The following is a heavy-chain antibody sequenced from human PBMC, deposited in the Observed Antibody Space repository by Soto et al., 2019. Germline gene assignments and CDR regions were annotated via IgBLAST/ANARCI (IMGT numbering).Heavy chain of an antibody. CDR2: IVPTLRLT. D-gene: IGHD3-16*01. CDR1: GGTSTIYT. Sequence: QVQLVQSGAEVKKPGSSLKVSCETSGGTSTIYTISWVRQAPGQGLQWMGRIVPTLRLTNYAQEFQGRLTITADTSTSTAHMELSSLTSEDAAVYYCTTEKYGAGRVGVYYWGQGTLVNVSS. CDR3: TTEKYGAGRVGVYY. V-gene: IGHV1-69*02. J-gene: IGHJ4*02.